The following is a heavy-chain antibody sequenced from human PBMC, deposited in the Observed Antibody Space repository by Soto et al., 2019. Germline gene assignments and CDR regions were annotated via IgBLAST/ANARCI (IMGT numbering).Heavy chain of an antibody. D-gene: IGHD3-10*01. CDR3: ARDGTSGSYYYYGMDV. CDR1: GFTFSSYS. CDR2: ISSSSSTI. Sequence: EVQLVESGGGLVQPGGSLRLSCAASGFTFSSYSMNWVRQAPGKGLECVSYISSSSSTIYYAESVKGRFTISRDNAKNSLYLQMNSLRDDDTAVYYCARDGTSGSYYYYGMDVWGQGTTVTVSS. V-gene: IGHV3-48*02. J-gene: IGHJ6*02.